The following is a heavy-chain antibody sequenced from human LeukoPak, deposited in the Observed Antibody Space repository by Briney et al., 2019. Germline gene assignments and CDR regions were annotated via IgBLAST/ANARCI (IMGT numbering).Heavy chain of an antibody. Sequence: GGSLRLSCTASGFTFSAYDMMWVRQAPGKGPEWVPAIRGGGGSAFYADSVKGRFTISRDNSKYTLFLQMNSLRAEDTAVYYCARDPNGDYIGAFDMWGPGTMVTVSS. V-gene: IGHV3-23*01. CDR3: ARDPNGDYIGAFDM. CDR1: GFTFSAYD. D-gene: IGHD4-17*01. J-gene: IGHJ3*02. CDR2: IRGGGGSA.